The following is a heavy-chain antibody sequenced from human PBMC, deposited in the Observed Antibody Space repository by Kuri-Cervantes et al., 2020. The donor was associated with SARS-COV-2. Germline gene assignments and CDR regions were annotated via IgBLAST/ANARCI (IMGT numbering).Heavy chain of an antibody. CDR3: AKDRVGVQDF. D-gene: IGHD2-21*01. V-gene: IGHV3-30*18. J-gene: IGHJ4*02. CDR1: GFNFSRTD. CDR2: ISHDGKNK. Sequence: GESLKIPCAASGFNFSRTDMHWVRQAPGKGLEWVAVISHDGKNKKCIASGKGRFTISRDNSQNTLYLHMKSLRSEDTAMYYCAKDRVGVQDFWGQGTLVTVSS.